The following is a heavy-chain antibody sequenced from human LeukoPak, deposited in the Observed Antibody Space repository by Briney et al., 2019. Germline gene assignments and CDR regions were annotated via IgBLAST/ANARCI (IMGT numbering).Heavy chain of an antibody. D-gene: IGHD3-10*01. CDR2: IIPIFGTA. V-gene: IGHV1-69*13. CDR3: ARSRGGYGSGSYNGMDV. Sequence: ASVKVSCKASGGSFSDYSISWVRQAPGQGLEWMGGIIPIFGTANYAQKFQGRVTITADESTSTAYMELSSLRSEDTAVYYCARSRGGYGSGSYNGMDVWGQGTTVTVSS. J-gene: IGHJ6*02. CDR1: GGSFSDYS.